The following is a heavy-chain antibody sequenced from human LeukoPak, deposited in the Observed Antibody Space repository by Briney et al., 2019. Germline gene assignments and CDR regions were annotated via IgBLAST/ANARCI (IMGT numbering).Heavy chain of an antibody. D-gene: IGHD2-2*01. J-gene: IGHJ6*03. CDR3: AKPQNPDLDCSSTSCYRALSRYYYYYYMDV. CDR2: ISGSGGST. Sequence: PGGSLRLSCAASGFTFSSYAMSWVRQAPGKGLEWVSAISGSGGSTYYADSVKGRFTISRDNSKNTLYLQMNSLRAEDTAVYYCAKPQNPDLDCSSTSCYRALSRYYYYYYMDVWGKGTTVTVSS. V-gene: IGHV3-23*01. CDR1: GFTFSSYA.